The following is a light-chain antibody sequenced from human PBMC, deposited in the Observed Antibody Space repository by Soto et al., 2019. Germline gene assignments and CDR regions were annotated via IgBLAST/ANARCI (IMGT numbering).Light chain of an antibody. Sequence: QSALTQPASVSGSPGQSITISCTGTSSDVGGYNYVSWYQQHPGKAPKLMIFEVSNWPSGISVRFSGSRSGNTASLTISGLQAEDEADYYCSSYTSSSTLVVFGGGTKLT. CDR2: EVS. CDR3: SSYTSSSTLVV. J-gene: IGLJ2*01. CDR1: SSDVGGYNY. V-gene: IGLV2-14*01.